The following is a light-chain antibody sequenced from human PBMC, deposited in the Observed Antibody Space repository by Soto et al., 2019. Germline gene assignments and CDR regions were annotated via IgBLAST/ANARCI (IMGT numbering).Light chain of an antibody. CDR2: DAS. Sequence: LTQSPATLSLSPGERATLSCRASQSVNNYLAWYQQKPGQAPRLLIYDASSRATDIPARFSGSGSGTDFTLTISSLEPEDFATYYCHQRSNWPLTFGGGTKVEIK. CDR1: QSVNNY. J-gene: IGKJ4*01. V-gene: IGKV3-11*01. CDR3: HQRSNWPLT.